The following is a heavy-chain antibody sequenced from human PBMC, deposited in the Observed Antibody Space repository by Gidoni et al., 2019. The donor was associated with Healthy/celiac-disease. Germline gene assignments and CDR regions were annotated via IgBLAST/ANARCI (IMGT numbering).Heavy chain of an antibody. CDR2: IYTSGST. Sequence: LSLTSTRSGRPISSYHASWSRRAAGKGLEWIGRIYTSGSTNYNPALKSRVTMSVDTSKNQFSLKLSSVTAADTAVYYCARDAFYCSSPSCYSDYYYYYGMDVWGQGTTVTVSS. J-gene: IGHJ6*02. V-gene: IGHV4-4*07. D-gene: IGHD2-2*01. CDR1: GRPISSYH. CDR3: ARDAFYCSSPSCYSDYYYYYGMDV.